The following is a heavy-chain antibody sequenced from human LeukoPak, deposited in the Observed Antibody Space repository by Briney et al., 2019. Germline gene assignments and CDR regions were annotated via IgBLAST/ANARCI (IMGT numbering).Heavy chain of an antibody. V-gene: IGHV1-18*01. J-gene: IGHJ4*02. D-gene: IGHD4-17*01. Sequence: ASVKVSCKASGYTFTSYDINWVRQAPGQGLEWMGWISAYNGNTNYAQKLQGRVTMTRDTSISTAYMELSRLRSDDTAVYYCARDRHGDSHLDYWGQGTLVTVSS. CDR2: ISAYNGNT. CDR3: ARDRHGDSHLDY. CDR1: GYTFTSYD.